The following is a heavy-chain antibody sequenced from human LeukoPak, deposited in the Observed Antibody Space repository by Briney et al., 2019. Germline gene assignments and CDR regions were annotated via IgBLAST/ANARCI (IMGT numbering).Heavy chain of an antibody. J-gene: IGHJ4*02. V-gene: IGHV3-74*01. CDR1: GFNVSSNY. CDR2: ITPDGSSA. D-gene: IGHD5-18*01. CDR3: GKAGGGNTGMAVDY. Sequence: GGSLRLSCAASGFNVSSNYMTWVRQAPGKGLVWISIITPDGSSARYVDSVKGRFTISRDNAKNTLYLQINSLRAEDTAVYYCGKAGGGNTGMAVDYWGQGALVTVSS.